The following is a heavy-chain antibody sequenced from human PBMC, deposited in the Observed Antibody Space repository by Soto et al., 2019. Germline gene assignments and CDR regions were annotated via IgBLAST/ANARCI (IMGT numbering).Heavy chain of an antibody. J-gene: IGHJ4*02. D-gene: IGHD3-22*01. CDR3: ATGANFYYDTSRY. V-gene: IGHV3-30-3*01. CDR1: GFTFSIYA. Sequence: GGSLRLSCAAPGFTFSIYALHWVRQAPGKGLEWVAVMSPNGNNQYYADSVKGRFTISRDTSKSTLYLQMTSLRPDDTAVYYSATGANFYYDTSRYWGQGTLLTVSS. CDR2: MSPNGNNQ.